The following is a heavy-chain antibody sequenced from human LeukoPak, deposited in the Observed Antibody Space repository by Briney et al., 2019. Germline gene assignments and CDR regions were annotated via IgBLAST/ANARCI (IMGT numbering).Heavy chain of an antibody. J-gene: IGHJ4*02. CDR3: AREFTWSGGHNFDY. V-gene: IGHV3-23*01. CDR1: GFTFSNHP. CDR2: ISESGGGT. D-gene: IGHD3-3*01. Sequence: GGSLRLSCAASGFTFSNHPMSWVRQAPGEGLEWVSGISESGGGTYYPDSVKGRFTISRDNFKNMLYLQMNSLRAEDTAVYYCAREFTWSGGHNFDYWGQGTQVTVSS.